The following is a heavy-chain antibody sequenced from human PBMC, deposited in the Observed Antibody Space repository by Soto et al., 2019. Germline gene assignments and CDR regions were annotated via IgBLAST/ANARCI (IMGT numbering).Heavy chain of an antibody. CDR1: GGSFSGYY. V-gene: IGHV4-34*01. D-gene: IGHD3-10*01. CDR2: INHSGST. Sequence: QVQLQQWGAGLLKPSETLSLTCAVSGGSFSGYYWTWIRQPPGKGLEWIGDINHSGSTNYNPALKSPVTISVDTAKTPFPLTVSSLTTADTAVYYWARAEVPHRFNRGYYGLDVWGRGTTVTVSS. CDR3: ARAEVPHRFNRGYYGLDV. J-gene: IGHJ6*02.